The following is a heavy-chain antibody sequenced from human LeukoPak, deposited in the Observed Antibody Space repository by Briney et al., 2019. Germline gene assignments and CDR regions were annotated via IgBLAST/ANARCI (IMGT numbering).Heavy chain of an antibody. Sequence: GVSVKVSCKTSGYSFTNYYTHWVRQAPGQGLEWMGIINSSGNSTRYAQIFQDRITMTRDTSTSTVYMELSSLRSEDTAVYYCARGYSSGYRIDYWGQGTLVTVSS. CDR1: GYSFTNYY. J-gene: IGHJ4*02. D-gene: IGHD6-19*01. CDR3: ARGYSSGYRIDY. CDR2: INSSGNST. V-gene: IGHV1-46*01.